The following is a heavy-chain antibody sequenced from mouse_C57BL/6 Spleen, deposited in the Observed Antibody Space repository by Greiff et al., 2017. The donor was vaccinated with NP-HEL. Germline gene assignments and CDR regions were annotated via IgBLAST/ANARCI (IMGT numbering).Heavy chain of an antibody. Sequence: EVNVVESGGDLVKPGGSLKLSCAASGFTFSSYGMSWVRQTPDKRLEWVATISSGGSYTYSPDSVTGRFTISRDNAKNTLYLQMSSLKSEDTAMYYCARQNYYGSSYESYFDYWGQGTTLTVSS. CDR1: GFTFSSYG. V-gene: IGHV5-6*01. D-gene: IGHD1-1*01. CDR2: ISSGGSYT. J-gene: IGHJ2*01. CDR3: ARQNYYGSSYESYFDY.